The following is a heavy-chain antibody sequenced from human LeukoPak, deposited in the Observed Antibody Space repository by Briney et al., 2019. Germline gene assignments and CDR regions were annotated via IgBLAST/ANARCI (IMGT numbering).Heavy chain of an antibody. D-gene: IGHD6-19*01. J-gene: IGHJ5*02. Sequence: SETLSLTCTVSGGSVSSGSYYWSWIRQPPGKGLAWIGYIYYSGSTNYNPSLKSRVTISVDTSKNQFSLKLSSVTAADTAVYYCARERYSSGWTRRWFDPWGQGTLVTVSS. V-gene: IGHV4-61*01. CDR3: ARERYSSGWTRRWFDP. CDR2: IYYSGST. CDR1: GGSVSSGSYY.